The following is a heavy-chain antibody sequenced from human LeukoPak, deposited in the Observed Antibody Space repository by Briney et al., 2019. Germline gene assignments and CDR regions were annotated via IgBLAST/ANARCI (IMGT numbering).Heavy chain of an antibody. CDR1: GYTFTGYY. CDR2: INPNSGGT. V-gene: IGHV1-2*04. CDR3: ARVIGSASDYYFDY. Sequence: ASVKVSCKASGYTFTGYYMHWVRQAPGQGLEWMGWINPNSGGTNYAQKFQGWVTMTRDTSISTAYMELSRLRSDDTAVYYCARVIGSASDYYFDYWGQGTLVTVSS. D-gene: IGHD2-15*01. J-gene: IGHJ4*02.